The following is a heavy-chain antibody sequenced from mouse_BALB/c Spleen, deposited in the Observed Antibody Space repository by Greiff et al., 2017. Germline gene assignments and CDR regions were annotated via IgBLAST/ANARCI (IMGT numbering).Heavy chain of an antibody. D-gene: IGHD1-1*01. V-gene: IGHV1-18*01. Sequence: EVKLEESGPELVKPGASVKIPCKASGYTFTDYNMDWVKQSHGKSLEWIGDINPNNGGTIYNQKFKGKATLTVDKSSSTAYMELRSLTSEDTAVYYCARITTVVATRGYAMDYWGQGTSVTVAS. CDR2: INPNNGGT. CDR1: GYTFTDYN. J-gene: IGHJ4*01. CDR3: ARITTVVATRGYAMDY.